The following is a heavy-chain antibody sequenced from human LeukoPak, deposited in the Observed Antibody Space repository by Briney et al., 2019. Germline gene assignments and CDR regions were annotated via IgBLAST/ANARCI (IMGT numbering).Heavy chain of an antibody. Sequence: GGSLRLSCAASGFTFSSYGMHWVRQAPGKGLEWVAVISYDGSNKYYADSVKGRFTISRDNSKNTLYLQMNSLRAEDTAVYYCNTLGSDYGDLYFDYWGQGTLDTVSS. J-gene: IGHJ4*02. V-gene: IGHV3-30*03. CDR3: NTLGSDYGDLYFDY. D-gene: IGHD4-17*01. CDR2: ISYDGSNK. CDR1: GFTFSSYG.